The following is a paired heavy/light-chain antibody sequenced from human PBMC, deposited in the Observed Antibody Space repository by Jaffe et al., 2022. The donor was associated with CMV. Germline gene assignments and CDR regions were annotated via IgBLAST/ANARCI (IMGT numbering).Heavy chain of an antibody. Sequence: QVQLQESGPGLVKPSETLSLTCIVSGDFITNARSYWGWIRQPPGKGLEWIGGIYYSGNIYYNPSLNSRVTISVDTSRNQFSLKLTSVTAADTAIYFCARQSGYCSAGNCYAVDSWGQGTLVTVSS. CDR2: IYYSGNI. CDR1: GDFITNARSY. D-gene: IGHD2-15*01. CDR3: ARQSGYCSAGNCYAVDS. V-gene: IGHV4-39*01. J-gene: IGHJ4*02.
Light chain of an antibody. CDR1: KLEKKY. CDR3: QAWDKNLSV. Sequence: SYELTQPPSVSVSPGQTASIACSGDKLEKKYVSWYQQKAGQSPVLVIYQDIRRPSEIPDRFSASNSGDTATLTISGTQAMDEADYYCQAWDKNLSVFGGGTKLTVL. J-gene: IGLJ3*02. CDR2: QDI. V-gene: IGLV3-1*01.